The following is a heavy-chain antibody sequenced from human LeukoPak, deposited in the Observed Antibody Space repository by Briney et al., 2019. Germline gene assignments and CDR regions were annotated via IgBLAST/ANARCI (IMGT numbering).Heavy chain of an antibody. V-gene: IGHV3-23*01. CDR3: AKSQNTYYYDSSAH. CDR2: ISGSGGST. D-gene: IGHD3-22*01. CDR1: GFTFSSYA. Sequence: PGGSLRLSCAASGFTFSSYAMSWVRQAPGKGLEWVSAISGSGGSTYYADSVKGRVTISRDNSENTLYLQMNSLRAEDTAVYYCAKSQNTYYYDSSAHWGQGTLVTVSS. J-gene: IGHJ4*02.